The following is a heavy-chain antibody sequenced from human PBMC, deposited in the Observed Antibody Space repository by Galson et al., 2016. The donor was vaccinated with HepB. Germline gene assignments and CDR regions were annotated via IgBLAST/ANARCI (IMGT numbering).Heavy chain of an antibody. CDR2: IHYSGST. CDR1: GGSISSSTYH. D-gene: IGHD3-22*01. Sequence: ETLSLTCTVSGGSISSSTYHWGWIRQPPEKTLEWIGSIHYSGSTYYNPSLESRVTISVDTSKKQFSLKLRSVTAADTAVYYCARHDYYDASGYFVTSDIFDIWGQGTTVTVSS. CDR3: ARHDYYDASGYFVTSDIFDI. V-gene: IGHV4-39*01. J-gene: IGHJ3*02.